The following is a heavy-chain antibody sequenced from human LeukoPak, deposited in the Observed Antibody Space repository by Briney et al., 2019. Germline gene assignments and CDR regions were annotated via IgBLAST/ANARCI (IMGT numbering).Heavy chain of an antibody. V-gene: IGHV3-7*01. CDR3: ARDGGDSTDYYGMGV. CDR2: IQQHGSET. J-gene: IGHJ6*02. D-gene: IGHD2-21*02. CDR1: GFTFSSYW. Sequence: GGSLRLSCEGSGFTFSSYWMSWVRQAPGKGLEWVANIQQHGSETYYGDSVKGRFTISRDNAKNSLYLQMNSLRAEDTAVYYCARDGGDSTDYYGMGVWGQGTTVTVSS.